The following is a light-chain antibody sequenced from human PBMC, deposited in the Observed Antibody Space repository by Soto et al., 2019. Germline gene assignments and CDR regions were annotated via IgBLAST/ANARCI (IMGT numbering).Light chain of an antibody. V-gene: IGKV2-29*03. J-gene: IGKJ4*01. Sequence: DIVMTQTPLSLSVTPGQPASISCKSSQSLLHSDGKTYLYWYLQKPGKAPKLLIYDASSLESGVPSRFSGSGSGTEFTLTISSLQPDDFATYYCQQYNSFGGGTKVDIK. CDR3: QQYNS. CDR1: QSLLHSDGKTY. CDR2: DAS.